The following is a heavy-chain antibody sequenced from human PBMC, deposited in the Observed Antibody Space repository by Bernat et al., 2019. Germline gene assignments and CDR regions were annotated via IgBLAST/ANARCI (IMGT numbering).Heavy chain of an antibody. CDR3: AKMGLRAVPAAIDY. D-gene: IGHD2-2*01. CDR2: IRDSGGST. J-gene: IGHJ4*02. CDR1: GFTFSSYA. V-gene: IGHV3-23*04. Sequence: EVQLVESGGGLVQPGGSLRLSCAASGFTFSSYAMNWVRQAPWKGLEWVSAIRDSGGSTNYADSVKGRFTISRDNSKNTLYLQMNRLSAEDTAVYYCAKMGLRAVPAAIDYWGRGTLVTGSS.